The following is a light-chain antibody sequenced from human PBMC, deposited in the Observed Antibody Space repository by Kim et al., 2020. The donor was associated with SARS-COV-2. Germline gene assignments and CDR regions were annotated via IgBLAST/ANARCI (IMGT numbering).Light chain of an antibody. J-gene: IGLJ2*01. V-gene: IGLV7-46*01. Sequence: PGGKVTLTRALSTGSVTNDHYPYWIQQKPGQAPRTLIYDTAIKHSWTPARFSGSLLGGKAALTLSDAQPEDEADYYCLLFYSGVQIFGGGTQLTVL. CDR1: TGSVTNDHY. CDR3: LLFYSGVQI. CDR2: DTA.